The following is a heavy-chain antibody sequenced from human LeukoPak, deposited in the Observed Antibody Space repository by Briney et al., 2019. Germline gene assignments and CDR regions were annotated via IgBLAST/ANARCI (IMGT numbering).Heavy chain of an antibody. Sequence: GASVKVSCKASGYTFTGYYMHWVRQAPGQGLEWMGWINPNSGGTNYAQKFQGRVTMTRDTSISTAYMELSRLRSDDTAVYYCARDRLRTYSGDMDVWGKGTTVTVSS. CDR3: ARDRLRTYSGDMDV. CDR2: INPNSGGT. V-gene: IGHV1-2*02. J-gene: IGHJ6*03. CDR1: GYTFTGYY. D-gene: IGHD5/OR15-5a*01.